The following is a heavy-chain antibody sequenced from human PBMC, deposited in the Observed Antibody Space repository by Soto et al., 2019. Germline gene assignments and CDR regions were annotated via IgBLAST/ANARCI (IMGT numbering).Heavy chain of an antibody. J-gene: IGHJ6*03. D-gene: IGHD3-16*01. CDR2: MNPNSGNT. V-gene: IGHV1-8*01. Sequence: ASVKVSCKASGYTFTSYDINWVRQATGQGLEWMGWMNPNSGNTGYAQKFQGRVTMTRNTSISTAYMELSSLRSEDTAVYYCAGVGGYNGYYYYYMDVWGKGTTVTVSS. CDR3: AGVGGYNGYYYYYMDV. CDR1: GYTFTSYD.